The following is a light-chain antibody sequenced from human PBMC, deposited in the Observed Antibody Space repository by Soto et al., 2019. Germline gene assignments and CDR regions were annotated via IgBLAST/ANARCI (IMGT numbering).Light chain of an antibody. CDR1: QGLSSY. CDR2: AAS. CDR3: LSGHSRP. V-gene: IGKV1-12*02. Sequence: DIQMTQSPSSVSASVGDRGTITCRASQGLSSYLAWYQQKPGKAPKLLIYAASNLQSGVPSRFSGSGSGTDFTLTISSLQPEDFATYFCLSGHSRPFGGGTKVDI. J-gene: IGKJ4*01.